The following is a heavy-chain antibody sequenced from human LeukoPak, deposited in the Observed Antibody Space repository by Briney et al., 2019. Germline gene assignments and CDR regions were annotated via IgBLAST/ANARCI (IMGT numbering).Heavy chain of an antibody. J-gene: IGHJ4*02. D-gene: IGHD6-19*01. Sequence: TGGSLRLSCAASRFTFSSYAMSWVRQAPGKGLEWVSAISGSGTSTYYADSVKGRFTISRGNSKNTLYLQMNSLRAEDTAVYYCAKDTYTSGWYSLDYWGQGTLVTVSS. CDR3: AKDTYTSGWYSLDY. V-gene: IGHV3-23*01. CDR2: ISGSGTST. CDR1: RFTFSSYA.